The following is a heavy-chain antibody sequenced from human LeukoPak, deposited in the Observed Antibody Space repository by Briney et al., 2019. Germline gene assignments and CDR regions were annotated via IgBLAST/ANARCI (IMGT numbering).Heavy chain of an antibody. V-gene: IGHV3-9*03. CDR2: ISWNSDLI. J-gene: IGHJ4*02. CDR3: TKSPSFTLGGGYLDS. D-gene: IGHD3-22*01. CDR1: GFMFNDYV. Sequence: PGGSLRLSCVGSGFMFNDYVMHWVRQVPGKGLEWVSGISWNSDLIGYADSVKGRFTISRDNDRNTLHLQMNSLRVEDMAFYYCTKSPSFTLGGGYLDSWGQGSLVTVYS.